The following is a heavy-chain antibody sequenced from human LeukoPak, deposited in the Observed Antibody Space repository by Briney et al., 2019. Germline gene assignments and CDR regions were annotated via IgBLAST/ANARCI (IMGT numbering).Heavy chain of an antibody. D-gene: IGHD6-19*01. CDR3: AKDQTGYSSGWYSYGYYGMDV. V-gene: IGHV3-30*02. CDR1: GFTFSSYG. Sequence: GGSLRLSCAASGFTFSSYGMHWVRQAPGKGLEWVAVIWNDGSKSNYPDSVKGRFTISRDSSKNTLYLQMNSLRAEDTAVYYCAKDQTGYSSGWYSYGYYGMDVWGQGTTVTVSS. J-gene: IGHJ6*02. CDR2: IWNDGSKS.